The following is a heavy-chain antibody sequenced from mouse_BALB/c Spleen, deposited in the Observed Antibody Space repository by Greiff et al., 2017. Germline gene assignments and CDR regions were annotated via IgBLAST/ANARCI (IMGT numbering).Heavy chain of an antibody. Sequence: QVQLQQSGAELVRPGTSVKVSCKASGYAFTNYLIEWVKQRPGQGLEWIGVINPGSGGTNYNEKFKGKATLTADKSSSTAYMQLSSLTSDDSAVYFCARGGNYGSSPFAYWGQGTLVTVSA. D-gene: IGHD1-1*01. V-gene: IGHV1-54*01. CDR3: ARGGNYGSSPFAY. CDR2: INPGSGGT. CDR1: GYAFTNYL. J-gene: IGHJ3*01.